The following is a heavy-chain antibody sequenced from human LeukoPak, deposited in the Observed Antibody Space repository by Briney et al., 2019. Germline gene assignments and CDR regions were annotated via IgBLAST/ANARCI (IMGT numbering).Heavy chain of an antibody. V-gene: IGHV3-7*01. CDR3: ARYTSLPGGFEI. CDR2: IKQDGSEK. J-gene: IGHJ3*02. Sequence: GGSLRLSCAVSGFTFSSHWMSWVRQAPGKGLEWVANIKQDGSEKYYVNSVKGRFTISRDNAKNSLYLQMNSLRPEDTAVYYWARYTSLPGGFEIWGQGTMVTVSS. CDR1: GFTFSSHW. D-gene: IGHD3-10*01.